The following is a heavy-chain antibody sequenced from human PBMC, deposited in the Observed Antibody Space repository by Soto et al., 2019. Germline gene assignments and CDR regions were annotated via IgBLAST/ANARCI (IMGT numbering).Heavy chain of an antibody. D-gene: IGHD2-8*02. J-gene: IGHJ4*02. CDR1: GGSFSGYY. Sequence: SETLSLTCAVYGGSFSGYYWTWIRQPPGTGLEWIGEINHSGSTNYNPSLKSRVTISVDTSKNQFSLKLTSVTAADTAVYYCARDKITGTSDYWGQGTLVTVSS. CDR3: ARDKITGTSDY. V-gene: IGHV4-34*01. CDR2: INHSGST.